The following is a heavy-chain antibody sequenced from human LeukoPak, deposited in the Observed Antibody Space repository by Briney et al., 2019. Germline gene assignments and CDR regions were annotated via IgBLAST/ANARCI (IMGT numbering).Heavy chain of an antibody. J-gene: IGHJ4*02. CDR1: GGSISSSSYY. D-gene: IGHD3-22*01. Sequence: LETQSLTCTVSGGSISSSSYYWGWIRQPPGKGLEWIGSIYYSGSTYYNPSLKSRVTISVDTSKNQFSLKLSSVTAADTAVYYCARLREPSDYYDSSGYQWAFDYWGQGTLVTVSS. CDR3: ARLREPSDYYDSSGYQWAFDY. CDR2: IYYSGST. V-gene: IGHV4-39*01.